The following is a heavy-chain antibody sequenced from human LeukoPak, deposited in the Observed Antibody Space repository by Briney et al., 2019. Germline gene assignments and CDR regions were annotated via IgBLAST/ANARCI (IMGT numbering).Heavy chain of an antibody. J-gene: IGHJ4*02. V-gene: IGHV4-59*01. D-gene: IGHD3-10*01. Sequence: KPSETLSLTCTDSGASISSFYWSWIRQPPGEGLEYIGYIFYTGATNYNPSLKSRITISVDTSKNQFSLRLNSVTAADTAVYYCARAKPGSPPDYWGQGTLVTVSS. CDR2: IFYTGAT. CDR1: GASISSFY. CDR3: ARAKPGSPPDY.